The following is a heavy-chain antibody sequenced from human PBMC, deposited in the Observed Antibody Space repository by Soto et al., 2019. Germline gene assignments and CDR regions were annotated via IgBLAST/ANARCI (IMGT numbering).Heavy chain of an antibody. Sequence: LRRPCAAAGCSFSNYWMSWVRQAPGKGLEWVANIKQDGSDKYYLDSVKGRFTISRDNAKRSLHLQMNSLRAEDTAVYYCARSQDEDWFDPWGQGTLVTVSS. CDR2: IKQDGSDK. J-gene: IGHJ5*02. CDR1: GCSFSNYW. CDR3: ARSQDEDWFDP. V-gene: IGHV3-7*03.